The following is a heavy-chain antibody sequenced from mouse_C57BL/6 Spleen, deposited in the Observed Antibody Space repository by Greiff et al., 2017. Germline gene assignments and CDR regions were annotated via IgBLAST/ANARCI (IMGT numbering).Heavy chain of an antibody. D-gene: IGHD3-2*02. CDR2: ISYDGSN. V-gene: IGHV3-6*01. Sequence: VQLVESGPGLVKPSQSLSLTCSVTGYSITSGYYWNWIRQFPGNKLEWMGYISYDGSNNYNPSLKNRISITRDTSKNQFFLKLNSVTTEDTATYYCARDRGYNWGQGTTLTVSS. CDR3: ARDRGYN. CDR1: GYSITSGYY. J-gene: IGHJ2*01.